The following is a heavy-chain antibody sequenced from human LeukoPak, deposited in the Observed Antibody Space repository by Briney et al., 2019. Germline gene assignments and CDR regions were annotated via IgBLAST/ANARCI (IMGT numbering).Heavy chain of an antibody. Sequence: GGSLRLSCAASGCTFSGYAMSWVRQAPGKGLEWVSAICGSGGSTYYADSVKGRFTISRDNSKNTLYLQMNSLRAEDTAVYYCSSARGYCSGGSCFPPDYWGQGTLFTVSS. CDR1: GCTFSGYA. D-gene: IGHD2-15*01. CDR3: SSARGYCSGGSCFPPDY. J-gene: IGHJ4*02. CDR2: ICGSGGST. V-gene: IGHV3-23*01.